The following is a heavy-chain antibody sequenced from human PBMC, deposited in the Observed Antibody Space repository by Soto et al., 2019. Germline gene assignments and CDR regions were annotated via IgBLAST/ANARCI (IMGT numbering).Heavy chain of an antibody. CDR3: ARVPQSRIAARSSAWFDP. J-gene: IGHJ5*02. Sequence: ASVKVSCKASGYTFTSYVISWVRQAPGQGLEWMGWISAYNGNTNYAQKLQGRVTMTTDTSTSTAYMELRSLRSDDTAVYYCARVPQSRIAARSSAWFDPWGQGTLVTVSS. V-gene: IGHV1-18*01. CDR2: ISAYNGNT. CDR1: GYTFTSYV. D-gene: IGHD6-6*01.